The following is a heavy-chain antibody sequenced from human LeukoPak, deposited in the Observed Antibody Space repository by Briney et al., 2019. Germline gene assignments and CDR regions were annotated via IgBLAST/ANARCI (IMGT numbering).Heavy chain of an antibody. CDR2: IYYSGST. CDR3: ARVRYCGGDCFDAFDI. V-gene: IGHV4-61*01. J-gene: IGHJ3*02. CDR1: GYSISSSYY. D-gene: IGHD2-21*02. Sequence: SSETLSLTCTVSGYSISSSYYWSWIRQPPGKGLEWIGYIYYSGSTNYNPSLKSRVTISVDTSKNQFSLKLSSVTAADTAVYYCARVRYCGGDCFDAFDIWGQGTMVTVSS.